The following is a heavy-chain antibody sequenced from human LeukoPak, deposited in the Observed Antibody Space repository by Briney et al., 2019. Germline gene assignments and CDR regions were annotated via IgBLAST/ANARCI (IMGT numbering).Heavy chain of an antibody. Sequence: SETLSLTCTVSGGSISSYYWSWIRQPAGKGLEWIGRIYTSGSTNYNPSLKSRVTISVDTSKNQFSLKLSSVTAADTAVYYCARHGKTYYDFWSGSDFDYWGQGTLVTVSS. CDR1: GGSISSYY. J-gene: IGHJ4*02. CDR2: IYTSGST. D-gene: IGHD3-3*01. CDR3: ARHGKTYYDFWSGSDFDY. V-gene: IGHV4-4*07.